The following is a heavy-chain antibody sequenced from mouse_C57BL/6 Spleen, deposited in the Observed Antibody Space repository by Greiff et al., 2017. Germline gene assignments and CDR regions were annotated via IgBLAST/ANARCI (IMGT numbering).Heavy chain of an antibody. D-gene: IGHD2-4*01. J-gene: IGHJ4*01. V-gene: IGHV1-64*01. CDR1: GYTFTSYW. CDR3: AREGDYDGYYAMDY. CDR2: IHPNSGST. Sequence: VKLQQPGAELVKPGASVKLSCKASGYTFTSYWMHWVKQRPGQGLEWIGMIHPNSGSTNYNEKFKSKATLTVDKSSSTAYMQLSSLTSEDSAVXYCAREGDYDGYYAMDYWGQGTSVTVSS.